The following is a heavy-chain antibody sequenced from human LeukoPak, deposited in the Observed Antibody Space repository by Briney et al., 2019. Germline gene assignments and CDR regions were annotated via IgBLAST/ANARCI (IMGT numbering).Heavy chain of an antibody. Sequence: GGSLRLSCAASGFTFSNAWMSWVRQAPGKGLEWVSSISSSSSYIYYADSVKGRFTISRDNAKNSLYLQMNSLRAEDTAVYYCARDHVASNFDYWGQGTLVTVSS. CDR1: GFTFSNAW. D-gene: IGHD5-24*01. CDR3: ARDHVASNFDY. CDR2: ISSSSSYI. V-gene: IGHV3-21*01. J-gene: IGHJ4*02.